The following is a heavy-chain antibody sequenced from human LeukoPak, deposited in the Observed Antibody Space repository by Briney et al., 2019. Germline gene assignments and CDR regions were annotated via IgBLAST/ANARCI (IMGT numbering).Heavy chain of an antibody. CDR2: IYTSGST. Sequence: SETLSLTCTVSGGSISSGSYYWSWIRQPAGKGLEWIGHIYTSGSTNYNPSLKSRVTISVDTSKNQFSLKLSSVTAADTAVYYCAREAYYDFWSGYYGWFDPWGQGTLVTVSS. CDR1: GGSISSGSYY. V-gene: IGHV4-61*09. J-gene: IGHJ5*02. CDR3: AREAYYDFWSGYYGWFDP. D-gene: IGHD3-3*01.